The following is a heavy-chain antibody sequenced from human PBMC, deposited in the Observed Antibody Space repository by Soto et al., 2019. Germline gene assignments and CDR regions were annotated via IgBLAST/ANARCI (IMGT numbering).Heavy chain of an antibody. J-gene: IGHJ4*02. V-gene: IGHV1-46*01. CDR1: GYSFTSYY. D-gene: IGHD2-15*01. CDR3: ARVGCSGGSCYAVDY. Sequence: QVQLVQSGAEVKKPGASVKVSCKASGYSFTSYYIHWVRQAPGQGLEWMGIINPSSSTTYAQKFQGRVTMTRDTSTSTVYMELSSLRSEDPAVYYCARVGCSGGSCYAVDYWGQGTLVTVSS. CDR2: INPSSST.